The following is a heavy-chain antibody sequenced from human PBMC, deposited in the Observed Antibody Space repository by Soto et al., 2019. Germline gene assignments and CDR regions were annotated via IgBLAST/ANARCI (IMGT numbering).Heavy chain of an antibody. V-gene: IGHV3-74*01. D-gene: IGHD6-13*01. J-gene: IGHJ4*02. Sequence: EVQLVESGGGLVQPGGSLRLSCAVSGITFRNYWMHWIRQAPGKGLVWVSHINSDASIIHYADSVKGRFTIPRDNARNTLYLQMNSLRVDDTAIYYCARDAAAGLKFWGQGTLVTVSS. CDR1: GITFRNYW. CDR2: INSDASII. CDR3: ARDAAAGLKF.